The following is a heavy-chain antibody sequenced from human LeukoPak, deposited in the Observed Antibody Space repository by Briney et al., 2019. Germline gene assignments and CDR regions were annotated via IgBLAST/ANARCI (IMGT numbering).Heavy chain of an antibody. CDR1: GFTFSSYS. CDR2: ISSSSSYI. D-gene: IGHD2-2*01. V-gene: IGHV3-21*01. J-gene: IGHJ5*02. CDR3: ARGGLWDCSSTSCYWFDP. Sequence: GGSLRLSCAASGFTFSSYSMNWVRQAPGKGLEWVSSISSSSSYIYYVDSVKGRLTISRDNAKNSLYLQMNSLRAEDTAVYYCARGGLWDCSSTSCYWFDPWGQGTLVTVSS.